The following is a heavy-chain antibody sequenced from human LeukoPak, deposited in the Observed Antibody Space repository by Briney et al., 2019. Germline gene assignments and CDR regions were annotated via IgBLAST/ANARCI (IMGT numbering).Heavy chain of an antibody. CDR2: ISGSGSST. CDR3: AIAPTTYISSCY. J-gene: IGHJ4*02. V-gene: IGHV3-23*01. D-gene: IGHD6-13*01. Sequence: GGSLRLFCVASGFTFSKYSMPWVSQAPGKGLEWVSTISGSGSSTYYADSVKDRFTISRDNSKNTLYLQMNSLRAEDTAVYYCAIAPTTYISSCYWGQGTLVTVSS. CDR1: GFTFSKYS.